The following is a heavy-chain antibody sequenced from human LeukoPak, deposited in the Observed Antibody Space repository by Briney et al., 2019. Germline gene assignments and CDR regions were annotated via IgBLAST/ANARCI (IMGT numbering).Heavy chain of an antibody. D-gene: IGHD3-10*01. J-gene: IGHJ4*02. Sequence: PSETLSLTCAVYGGSFSGYYWSWIRQPPGKGLEWIGEINHSGSTNYNPSLQSRVTISVDTSKNQFSLKLSSVTAADTAVYYCARLMGSGSYLDYWGQGTLVTVSS. CDR3: ARLMGSGSYLDY. CDR2: INHSGST. CDR1: GGSFSGYY. V-gene: IGHV4-34*01.